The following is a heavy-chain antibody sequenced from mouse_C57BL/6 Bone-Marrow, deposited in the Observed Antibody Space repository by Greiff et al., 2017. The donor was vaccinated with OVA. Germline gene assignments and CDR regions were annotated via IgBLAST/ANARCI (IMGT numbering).Heavy chain of an antibody. CDR3: ARRYYGSSWYFDV. CDR1: GYTFTSYW. Sequence: VKLQQPGAELVKPGASVQMSCKASGYTFTSYWITWVKQRPGQGLEWIGDLYPGSGSTNYNEKFKSKATLTVYTSTSTAYMQLSSLTSEDSAVYYCARRYYGSSWYFDVWGTGTTVTVSS. J-gene: IGHJ1*03. CDR2: LYPGSGST. V-gene: IGHV1-55*01. D-gene: IGHD1-1*01.